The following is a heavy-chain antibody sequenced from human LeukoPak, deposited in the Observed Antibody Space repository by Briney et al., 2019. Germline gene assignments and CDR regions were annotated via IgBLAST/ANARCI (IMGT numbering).Heavy chain of an antibody. CDR1: GFTFSSHT. CDR3: ARDHLVQGPIVTRPWDY. J-gene: IGHJ4*02. Sequence: GGSLRLSCAASGFTFSSHTMSWVRQAPGKGLEWVSAISGSGGSTYYADSVKGRFTISRVNSKNTLYLQMNSLRAEDTAVYYCARDHLVQGPIVTRPWDYWGQGTLVTVSS. D-gene: IGHD3-10*01. CDR2: ISGSGGST. V-gene: IGHV3-23*01.